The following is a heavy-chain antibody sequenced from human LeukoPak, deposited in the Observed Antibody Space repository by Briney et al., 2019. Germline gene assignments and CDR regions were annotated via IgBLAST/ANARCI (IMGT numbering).Heavy chain of an antibody. J-gene: IGHJ4*02. V-gene: IGHV1-2*02. CDR1: GYTFTGYY. Sequence: ASVKVSCKASGYTFTGYYMHWVRQAPGQGLEWMGWINPNSGGTNYAQKFQGRVTMTRDTSISTAYMELSRLRSDDTAVYYCARGRDYYDSSGYSDYWGQGTLVTVSS. CDR2: INPNSGGT. CDR3: ARGRDYYDSSGYSDY. D-gene: IGHD3-22*01.